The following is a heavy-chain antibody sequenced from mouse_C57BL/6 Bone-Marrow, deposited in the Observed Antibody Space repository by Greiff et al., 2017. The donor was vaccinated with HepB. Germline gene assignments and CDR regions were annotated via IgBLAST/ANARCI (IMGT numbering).Heavy chain of an antibody. CDR1: GYAFSSSW. V-gene: IGHV1-82*01. CDR2: IYPGDGDT. CDR3: ARRRVYGKSLFDY. Sequence: VQLQHSGPELVKPGASVKISCKASGYAFSSSWMNWVKQRPGKGLEWIGRIYPGDGDTNYNGKFKGKATLTADKSSSTAYMQLSSLTSEDSAVYFCARRRVYGKSLFDYWGQGTTLTVSS. J-gene: IGHJ2*01. D-gene: IGHD2-1*01.